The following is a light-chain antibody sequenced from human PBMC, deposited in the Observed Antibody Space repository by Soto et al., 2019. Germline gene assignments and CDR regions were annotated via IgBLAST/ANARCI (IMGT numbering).Light chain of an antibody. CDR3: QQYNSNPLT. Sequence: DIQMTQSPSTLSASVGDRVTITCRASQSFSTWLAWYQQKPGKAPNLLIYKTSILESGVPSRFSGSGFGTEFTLNISSLQPDDFATYYCQQYNSNPLTFGGGTKVEIK. V-gene: IGKV1-5*03. CDR2: KTS. CDR1: QSFSTW. J-gene: IGKJ4*01.